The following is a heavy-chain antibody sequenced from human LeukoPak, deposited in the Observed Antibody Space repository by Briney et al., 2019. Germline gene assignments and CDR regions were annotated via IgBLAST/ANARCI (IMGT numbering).Heavy chain of an antibody. CDR2: IYISGST. D-gene: IGHD3-22*01. J-gene: IGHJ3*02. Sequence: TSETLSLTCTVSGGSISSGSYYWSWIRQPAGKGLEWIGRIYISGSTNYNPSLKSRVTISVDTSKNQFSLKLSSVTAADTAVYYCARVGGYDSSGGDAFDIWGQGTMVTVSS. V-gene: IGHV4-61*02. CDR1: GGSISSGSYY. CDR3: ARVGGYDSSGGDAFDI.